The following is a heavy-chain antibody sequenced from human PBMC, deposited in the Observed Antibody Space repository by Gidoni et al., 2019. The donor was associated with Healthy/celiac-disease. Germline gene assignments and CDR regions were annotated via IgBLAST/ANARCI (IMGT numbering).Heavy chain of an antibody. CDR3: ARGSHIVVVVAATSGMDV. CDR1: GGSFRGYY. Sequence: QVQLQQWGAGLLTSSETLSLPGAVDGGSFRGYYWSWIRQPPGKGLEWIGEIKHSGSTNYNPSLKSRVTISVDTSKNQFSLKLSSVTAADTAVYYCARGSHIVVVVAATSGMDVWGQGTTVTVSS. J-gene: IGHJ6*02. CDR2: IKHSGST. V-gene: IGHV4-34*01. D-gene: IGHD2-15*01.